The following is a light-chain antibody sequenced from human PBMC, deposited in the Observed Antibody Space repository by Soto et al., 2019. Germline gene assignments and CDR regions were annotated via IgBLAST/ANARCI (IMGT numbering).Light chain of an antibody. J-gene: IGKJ5*01. CDR3: QQFNSYPIT. CDR1: QDIRGA. Sequence: AIQVTQSPSSLSESVGDRVTITCRASQDIRGALAWYQQKPGKAPNLLIYDVSTLESGVPSRFSGSGSGTEFTLTISSLQPEDFGTFYCQQFNSYPITFGHGTRLEIK. CDR2: DVS. V-gene: IGKV1-13*02.